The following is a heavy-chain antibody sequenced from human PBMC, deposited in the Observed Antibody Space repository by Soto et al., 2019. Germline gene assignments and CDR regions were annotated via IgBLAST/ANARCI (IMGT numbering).Heavy chain of an antibody. Sequence: SETLSLTCTVSGGTIINYYLSWIRQPPGKGLEWIGYIYYSGSTNYNPSLRSRVTISVDTSKNQFSLKLSSVTAADTAVYYCARDRGYSSWFDPWGQGTPVTVSS. CDR1: GGTIINYY. CDR2: IYYSGST. V-gene: IGHV4-59*01. CDR3: ARDRGYSSWFDP. D-gene: IGHD5-18*01. J-gene: IGHJ5*02.